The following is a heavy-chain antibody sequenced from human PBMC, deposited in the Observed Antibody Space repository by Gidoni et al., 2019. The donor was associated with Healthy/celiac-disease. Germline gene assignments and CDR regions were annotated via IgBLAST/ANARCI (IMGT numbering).Heavy chain of an antibody. CDR2: ISSSSSYI. V-gene: IGHV3-21*01. CDR1: GFPFRSYR. CDR3: AREGYYDSSGSPSNFDY. D-gene: IGHD3-22*01. J-gene: IGHJ4*02. Sequence: EVQLVESGGGLVKPGGSLRLSCAASGFPFRSYRMNWVRQAPGKGLEWVSSISSSSSYIYYADSVKGRFTISRDNAKNSLYLQMNSLRAEDTAVYYCAREGYYDSSGSPSNFDYWGQGTLVTVSS.